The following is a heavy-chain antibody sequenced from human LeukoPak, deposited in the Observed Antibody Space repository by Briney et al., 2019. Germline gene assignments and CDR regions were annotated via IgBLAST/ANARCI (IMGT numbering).Heavy chain of an antibody. CDR1: GDSISPYY. CDR2: IFTSGST. D-gene: IGHD1-26*01. CDR3: ARDRDSGSSSNRYFFDF. J-gene: IGHJ4*02. V-gene: IGHV4-4*07. Sequence: SETLSLTCTVSGDSISPYYWSWVRQPAGKGLEWIGRIFTSGSTNYNPSLKSRVTMSVDTSKNQFSLKLTSVTAADTAVYYCARDRDSGSSSNRYFFDFWGQGTLVTVSS.